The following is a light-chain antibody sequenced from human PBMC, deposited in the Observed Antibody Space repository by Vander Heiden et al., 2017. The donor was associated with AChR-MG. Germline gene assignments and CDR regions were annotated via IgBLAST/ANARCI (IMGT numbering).Light chain of an antibody. V-gene: IGKV3-15*01. CDR3: QQDNNWPLT. J-gene: IGKJ4*01. Sequence: EIVMTQSPATLSVSPGERATLSCRASQTVSRNLAWYQQKPGQAPRLVIYGASTRATNIPPRFSGSGSGTEFTLTISSLQSEDFAVYYCQQDNNWPLTFGGGTEVEIK. CDR2: GAS. CDR1: QTVSRN.